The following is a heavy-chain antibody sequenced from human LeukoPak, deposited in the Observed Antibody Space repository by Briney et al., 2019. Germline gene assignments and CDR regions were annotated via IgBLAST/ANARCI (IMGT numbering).Heavy chain of an antibody. J-gene: IGHJ1*01. Sequence: PSETLSLTCTVSGGSISSYYWSWVRQPPGKGLEWIGYIYYSGSTNYNPSLKSRVTISLDTSKNQFSLKLSSVTAADTAVYYCARELTGGYFQHWGQGTLVTVSS. D-gene: IGHD1-14*01. CDR1: GGSISSYY. V-gene: IGHV4-59*01. CDR3: ARELTGGYFQH. CDR2: IYYSGST.